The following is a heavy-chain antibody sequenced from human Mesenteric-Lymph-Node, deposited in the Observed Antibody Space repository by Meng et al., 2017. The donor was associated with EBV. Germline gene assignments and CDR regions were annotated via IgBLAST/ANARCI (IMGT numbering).Heavy chain of an antibody. Sequence: QVQRRGAGPRLAKPSDTLSLTCNFSGDSVSSGNNYWSWLRQSPGRGLEWIGNIYFTGSTFYNPALKSRVTISGDTSKNQFSLKLTSVTAADTAVYYCAREGTTVTRWFDPWGPGTLVTVSS. J-gene: IGHJ5*02. CDR1: GDSVSSGNNY. CDR3: AREGTTVTRWFDP. CDR2: IYFTGST. V-gene: IGHV4-61*01. D-gene: IGHD4-11*01.